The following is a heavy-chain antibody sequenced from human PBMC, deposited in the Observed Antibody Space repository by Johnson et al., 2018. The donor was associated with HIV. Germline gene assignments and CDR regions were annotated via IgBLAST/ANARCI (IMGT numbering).Heavy chain of an antibody. CDR2: IYSGGST. Sequence: VQLVESGGGLVKPGGSLRLSCAASGFTVSSNYMSWVRQAPGKGLEWVSVIYSGGSTYYADYVEGRFTISRDNAKNSLFLQMNSLTADDTAVYYCGRGGRVVMEDVFDFWGRGTMVTVSS. J-gene: IGHJ3*01. CDR1: GFTVSSNY. D-gene: IGHD3-3*01. CDR3: GRGGRVVMEDVFDF. V-gene: IGHV3-66*01.